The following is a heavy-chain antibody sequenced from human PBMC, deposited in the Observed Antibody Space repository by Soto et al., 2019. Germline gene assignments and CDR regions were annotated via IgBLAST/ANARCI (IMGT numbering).Heavy chain of an antibody. CDR3: TCCGHDDKIDN. V-gene: IGHV4-4*02. D-gene: IGHD2-21*01. Sequence: QVQLQESGPGLVKPSETLSLTCAVSGASISSRTWWTWVRQSPGKGLEWIGEMYHNGGSNYNPSLKSRVAISTDSSKNQFSLTLTSVTAADTAMYYCTCCGHDDKIDNWGQGSLVTVSS. CDR2: MYHNGGS. CDR1: GASISSRTW. J-gene: IGHJ4*02.